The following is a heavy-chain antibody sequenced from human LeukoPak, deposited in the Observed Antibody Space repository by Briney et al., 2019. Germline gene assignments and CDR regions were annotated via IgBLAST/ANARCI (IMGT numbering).Heavy chain of an antibody. CDR2: IHYSEST. Sequence: PSETLSLTCTVSGGSISTYYWSWIRQPPGKGLEWIGYIHYSESTNYNPSLKSRVTISVDTSKNQFSLNLSSVTAADTAVYFCARHPAGGARRAFDMWGQGTMVTVSS. J-gene: IGHJ3*02. CDR1: GGSISTYY. V-gene: IGHV4-59*08. D-gene: IGHD1-1*01. CDR3: ARHPAGGARRAFDM.